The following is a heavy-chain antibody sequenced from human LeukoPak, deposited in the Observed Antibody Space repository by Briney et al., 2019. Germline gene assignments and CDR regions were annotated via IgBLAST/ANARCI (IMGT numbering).Heavy chain of an antibody. D-gene: IGHD3-10*01. J-gene: IGHJ4*02. Sequence: ASVKVSCKASGYTFTDFGISWVRQAPGQGLEWMGWSSAYNGDTKYAQKFQGRVTMTTDTSTSTAYMELRSLRSDDTAVFYCTRDLGTYTSYGSIFFDYWGQGTLVTVSS. V-gene: IGHV1-18*01. CDR1: GYTFTDFG. CDR2: SSAYNGDT. CDR3: TRDLGTYTSYGSIFFDY.